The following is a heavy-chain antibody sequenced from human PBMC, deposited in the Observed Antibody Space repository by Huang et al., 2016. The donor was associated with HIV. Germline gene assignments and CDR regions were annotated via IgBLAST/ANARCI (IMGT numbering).Heavy chain of an antibody. J-gene: IGHJ6*02. Sequence: QVQLVQSGAEVKKPGSSVKVSCTASGGTFSTYAISWGRQAPGQGLEWMGEMIPIFGTANYAQKYQGTVTITADEFTSTAYMELSSLRSEDTALYYWARGRTRSSLYDSYYGLDVWGQGTTVTVSS. V-gene: IGHV1-69*01. CDR1: GGTFSTYA. CDR2: MIPIFGTA. CDR3: ARGRTRSSLYDSYYGLDV. D-gene: IGHD6-6*01.